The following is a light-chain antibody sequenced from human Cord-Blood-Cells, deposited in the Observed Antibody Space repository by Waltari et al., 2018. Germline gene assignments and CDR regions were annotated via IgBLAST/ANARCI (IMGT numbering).Light chain of an antibody. CDR3: QQYNSYSPWT. J-gene: IGKJ1*01. Sequence: DIQMTQSPSTLSASVVDRVTIPCRASQTISSWLAWYQQKPGKAPKLLIYKASSLESGVPSRFSGSGSGTEFTLTISSLQPDDFATYYCQQYNSYSPWTFGQGTKVEIK. V-gene: IGKV1-5*03. CDR1: QTISSW. CDR2: KAS.